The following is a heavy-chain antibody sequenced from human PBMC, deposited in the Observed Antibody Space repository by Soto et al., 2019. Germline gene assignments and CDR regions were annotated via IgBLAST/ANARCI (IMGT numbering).Heavy chain of an antibody. CDR2: IYSGGST. Sequence: EVQLVESGGGLVQPGGSLRLSCAASGFTVSSNYMSWVRQAPGKGLEWVSVIYSGGSTYYADSVKGRFTISRDNSKNTLYLQMNSLRAEDTAVYYCAREEGLHSGWFDPWGQGTLVTVSS. J-gene: IGHJ5*02. V-gene: IGHV3-66*01. CDR1: GFTVSSNY. D-gene: IGHD3-10*01. CDR3: AREEGLHSGWFDP.